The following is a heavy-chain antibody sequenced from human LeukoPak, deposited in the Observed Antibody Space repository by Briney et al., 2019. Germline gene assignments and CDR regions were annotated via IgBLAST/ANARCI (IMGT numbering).Heavy chain of an antibody. J-gene: IGHJ4*02. CDR1: DGPFREYK. CDR2: INWSGTV. V-gene: IGHV4-34*01. Sequence: SETLSLTCAIYDGPFREYKWSWIRQPPGKGLEWLGQINWSGTVDLNLSLKRRVAISLDTSKNQFSLELSSVTAADTAVYYCARILRDIVATMVDYWGQGTLVTVSS. D-gene: IGHD5-12*01. CDR3: ARILRDIVATMVDY.